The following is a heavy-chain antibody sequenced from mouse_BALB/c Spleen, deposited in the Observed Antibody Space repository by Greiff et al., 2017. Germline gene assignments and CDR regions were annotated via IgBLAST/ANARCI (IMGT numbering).Heavy chain of an antibody. CDR3: ARYYGSSYAAMDY. Sequence: QVQLQQSGAELVRPGTSVKVSCKASGYAFTNYLIEWVKQRPGQGLEWIGVINPGSGGTNYNEKFKGKATLTAAKSSSTAYMQLSSLTSDDSAVYFCARYYGSSYAAMDYWGQGTSVTVSA. J-gene: IGHJ4*01. D-gene: IGHD1-1*01. V-gene: IGHV1-54*01. CDR2: INPGSGGT. CDR1: GYAFTNYL.